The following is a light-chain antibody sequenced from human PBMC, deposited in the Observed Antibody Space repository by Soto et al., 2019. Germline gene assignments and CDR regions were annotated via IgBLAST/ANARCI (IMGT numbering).Light chain of an antibody. Sequence: EIVMTQSPATLSVSPGERATLSCRASQRISSKLAWYQQKPGQAPRLLIYDASTRATGIPARFSGSGSGTDFTPTINTLQSEDFAVYYCQHYNDWHWTFGQGTKVEIK. J-gene: IGKJ1*01. CDR3: QHYNDWHWT. CDR2: DAS. V-gene: IGKV3-15*01. CDR1: QRISSK.